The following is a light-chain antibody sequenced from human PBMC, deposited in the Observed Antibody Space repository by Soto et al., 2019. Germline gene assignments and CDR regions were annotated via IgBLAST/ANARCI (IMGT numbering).Light chain of an antibody. CDR1: SSDVGAYNY. CDR2: EVT. V-gene: IGLV2-8*01. Sequence: QSALTQPPSASGSPGQSVTISCTGTSSDVGAYNYVSWYQQHAGKAPKLVIYEVTKRPSGVPDRFSGSKSANTASLTVSGLQAEDEADYCCSPFASSNTWVFGGGTKLTVL. J-gene: IGLJ3*02. CDR3: SPFASSNTWV.